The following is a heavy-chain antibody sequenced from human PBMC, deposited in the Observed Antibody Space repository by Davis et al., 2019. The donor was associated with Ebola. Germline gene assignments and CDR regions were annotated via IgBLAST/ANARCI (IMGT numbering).Heavy chain of an antibody. CDR3: AKGPMPSWYADYYKYGMDV. CDR2: INGDGDYT. J-gene: IGHJ6*02. D-gene: IGHD6-13*01. Sequence: PGGSLRLSCAASGFTFDQYAMYWVRQRPGKGLEWVSLINGDGDYTYYTDSVKGRFTISRDNNKGSLYLQINSLRSEDTALYFCAKGPMPSWYADYYKYGMDVWGQGTTVTASS. CDR1: GFTFDQYA. V-gene: IGHV3-43*02.